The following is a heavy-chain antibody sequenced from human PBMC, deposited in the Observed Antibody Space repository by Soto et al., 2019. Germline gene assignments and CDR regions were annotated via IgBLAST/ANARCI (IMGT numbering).Heavy chain of an antibody. D-gene: IGHD1-26*01. Sequence: QVQLVESGGGVVQPGRSLRLSCAASGFTFNSYGMHWVRQGPGNGLGWVAFISYDSTKTYYADSVKGRFTISRDNSNGALYVQMNSLTGEDTAVYYCARTRSAWSDFHYYSLDVWGQGTSVTVSS. CDR3: ARTRSAWSDFHYYSLDV. V-gene: IGHV3-30*03. J-gene: IGHJ6*02. CDR1: GFTFNSYG. CDR2: ISYDSTKT.